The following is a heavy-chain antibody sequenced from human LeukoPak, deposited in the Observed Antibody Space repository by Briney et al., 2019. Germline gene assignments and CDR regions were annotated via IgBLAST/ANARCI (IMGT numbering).Heavy chain of an antibody. D-gene: IGHD6-19*01. CDR3: AKDLRVVLIAVAGIDY. Sequence: GGSLRLSCAAPGFTFSSYGMHWVRQAPGKGLEWVAFIRYDGSNKYYADSVKGRFTISRDNSKNTLYLQMNSLRAEDTAVYYCAKDLRVVLIAVAGIDYWGQGTLVTVSS. CDR1: GFTFSSYG. J-gene: IGHJ4*02. V-gene: IGHV3-30*02. CDR2: IRYDGSNK.